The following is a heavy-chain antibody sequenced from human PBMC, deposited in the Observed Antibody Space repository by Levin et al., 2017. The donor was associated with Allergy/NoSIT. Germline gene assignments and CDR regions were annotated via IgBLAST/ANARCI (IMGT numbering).Heavy chain of an antibody. V-gene: IGHV3-23*01. CDR2: ISGSGGST. D-gene: IGHD2-2*01. J-gene: IGHJ4*02. Sequence: PGGSLRLSCAASGFTFSSYAMSWVRQAPGKGLEWVSAISGSGGSTYYADSVKGRFTISRDNSKNTLYLQMNSLRAEDTAVYYCAKVIDIVVVPAAIFGLDYWGQGTLVTVSS. CDR3: AKVIDIVVVPAAIFGLDY. CDR1: GFTFSSYA.